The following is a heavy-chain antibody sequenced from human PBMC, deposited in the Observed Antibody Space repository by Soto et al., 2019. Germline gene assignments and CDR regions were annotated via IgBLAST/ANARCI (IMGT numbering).Heavy chain of an antibody. CDR3: VMVDNYVTPTPQDV. J-gene: IGHJ6*02. V-gene: IGHV1-18*01. D-gene: IGHD3-16*01. Sequence: QVQLVQSGDEVKKPGASVKVSCKASGYIFVNYGIAWVRQAPGQGLEWMGWISPYTGNTHSATKVQGRLTMTTDTSASTAYMVLGSLTSDDTAVYYCVMVDNYVTPTPQDVWGQGTTDTVSS. CDR2: ISPYTGNT. CDR1: GYIFVNYG.